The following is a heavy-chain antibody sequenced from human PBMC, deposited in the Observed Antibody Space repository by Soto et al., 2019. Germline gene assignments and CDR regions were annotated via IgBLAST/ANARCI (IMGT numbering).Heavy chain of an antibody. J-gene: IGHJ4*02. CDR1: GFTFSSYA. CDR3: ALSLGPSRHFFDH. Sequence: EVRLLDSGGGLVQPGGSLTLSCAASGFTFSSYAMSWVRQAPGKGLEWVSTLSDTTYYADSVRGRFTISRDNSENTLYLQMNSLRVEDTAVYFCALSLGPSRHFFDHWGQGTLVTASS. CDR2: LSDTT. D-gene: IGHD3-16*01. V-gene: IGHV3-23*01.